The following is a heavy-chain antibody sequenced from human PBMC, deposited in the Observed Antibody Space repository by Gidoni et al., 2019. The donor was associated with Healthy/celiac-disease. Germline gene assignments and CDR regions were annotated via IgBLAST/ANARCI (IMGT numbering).Heavy chain of an antibody. Sequence: EVQLVESGGGLVQPGGSLRLSCAASGFTFSSSWMSWVRQAPGKGLEWVANIKQDGSEQYYVDSVKGRFTISRDNAKNSLYLQMNSLRAEDTAVYYCARAPGEGYSSGWYYPVPYYGMDVWGQGTTVTVSS. J-gene: IGHJ6*02. CDR3: ARAPGEGYSSGWYYPVPYYGMDV. V-gene: IGHV3-7*01. CDR1: GFTFSSSW. D-gene: IGHD6-19*01. CDR2: IKQDGSEQ.